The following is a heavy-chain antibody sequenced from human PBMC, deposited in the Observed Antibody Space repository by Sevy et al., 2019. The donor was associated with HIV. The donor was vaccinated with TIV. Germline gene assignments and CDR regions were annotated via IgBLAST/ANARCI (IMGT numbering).Heavy chain of an antibody. CDR2: TNSDGSST. CDR1: GFTFSSYW. J-gene: IGHJ4*02. CDR3: ARDTAKGYCSGGSCFIDY. V-gene: IGHV3-74*01. Sequence: GGSLRLSCAASGFTFSSYWMHWVRQAPGKGLVWVSRTNSDGSSTSYADSVKGRFTSSRDNAKNTPYLQMNRLRAEDTAVYYCARDTAKGYCSGGSCFIDYWGQGTLVTVSS. D-gene: IGHD2-15*01.